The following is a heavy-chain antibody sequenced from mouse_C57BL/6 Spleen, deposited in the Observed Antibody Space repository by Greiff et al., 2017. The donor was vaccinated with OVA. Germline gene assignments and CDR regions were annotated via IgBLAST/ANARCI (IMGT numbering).Heavy chain of an antibody. CDR1: GYTFTSYD. CDR2: IYPRDGST. CDR3: SSRALRYAMDY. J-gene: IGHJ4*01. V-gene: IGHV1-85*01. Sequence: QVQLKQSGPELVKPGASVKLSCKASGYTFTSYDINWVKQRPGQGLEWIGWIYPRDGSTKYNEKFKGKATLTVDTSSSTAYMELHSLTSEDSAVYFCSSRALRYAMDYWGQGTSVTVSS. D-gene: IGHD1-1*01.